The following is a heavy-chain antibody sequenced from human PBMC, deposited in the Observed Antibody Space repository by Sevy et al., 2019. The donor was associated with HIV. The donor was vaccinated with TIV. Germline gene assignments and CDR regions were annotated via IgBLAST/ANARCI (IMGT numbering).Heavy chain of an antibody. CDR3: ARDRAGEYYDSSGYYYGAFDY. J-gene: IGHJ4*02. Sequence: GGSLRLSCAASGFTFSSYSMNWVRQAPGKGLEWVSYISSSSSTIYYAYSVKGRFNISRDNAKNSLYLQMKRLRDEDTAVYYCARDRAGEYYDSSGYYYGAFDYWGQGTLVTVSS. CDR1: GFTFSSYS. D-gene: IGHD3-22*01. V-gene: IGHV3-48*02. CDR2: ISSSSSTI.